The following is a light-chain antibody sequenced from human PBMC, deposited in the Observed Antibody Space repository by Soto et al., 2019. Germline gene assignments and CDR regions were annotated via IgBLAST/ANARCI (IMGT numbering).Light chain of an antibody. CDR1: SGHSSYA. Sequence: QLVLTQSPSASASLGASVKLTCTLSSGHSSYAIAWHQKQPGKGPRYLMDLNNDGSHSKGDGIPDRFSGSSSGAERYLIIXXXXXXXXXXYXCQTWGTGFQVFGGGTKLTVL. J-gene: IGLJ2*01. CDR2: LNNDGSH. CDR3: QTWGTGFQV. V-gene: IGLV4-69*01.